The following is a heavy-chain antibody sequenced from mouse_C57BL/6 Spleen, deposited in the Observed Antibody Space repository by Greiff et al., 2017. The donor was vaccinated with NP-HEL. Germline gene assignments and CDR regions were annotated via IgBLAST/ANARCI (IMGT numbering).Heavy chain of an antibody. CDR2: INPNNGGT. Sequence: EVQLQQSGPELVKPGASVKISCKASGYTFTDYYMNWVKQSHGKSLEWIGDINPNNGGTSYNQKFKGKATLTVDKSSSTAYMGLRSLTSEDSAVYYCARTDQAFDYWGQGTTLTVSS. CDR3: ARTDQAFDY. V-gene: IGHV1-26*01. CDR1: GYTFTDYY. D-gene: IGHD3-2*02. J-gene: IGHJ2*01.